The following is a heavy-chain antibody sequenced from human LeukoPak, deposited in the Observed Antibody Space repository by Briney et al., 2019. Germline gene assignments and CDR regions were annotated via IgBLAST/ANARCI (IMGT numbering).Heavy chain of an antibody. Sequence: PSQTLSLTCTVSGGSISSGGYYWSWIRQHPGKGLEWIGYIYYSGSTYYHPSPKSRVTISVDTSINQFSLKLSSVTAADTAVYYCARDSITMVRGVSRSGRSRSYYYGMDVWGQGTTVTVSS. CDR1: GGSISSGGYY. J-gene: IGHJ6*02. D-gene: IGHD3-10*01. CDR3: ARDSITMVRGVSRSGRSRSYYYGMDV. V-gene: IGHV4-31*03. CDR2: IYYSGST.